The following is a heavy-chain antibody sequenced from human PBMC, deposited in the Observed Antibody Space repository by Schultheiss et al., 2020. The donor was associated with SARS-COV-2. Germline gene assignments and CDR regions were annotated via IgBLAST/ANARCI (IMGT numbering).Heavy chain of an antibody. J-gene: IGHJ3*02. CDR1: GGSISSYY. CDR3: ARGKTGSIAARTQDAFDI. D-gene: IGHD6-6*01. CDR2: INHSGST. V-gene: IGHV4-34*01. Sequence: SETLSLTCTVSGGSISSYYWSWIRQPPGKGLEWIGEINHSGSTNYNPSLKSRVTMSVDTSKNQFSLKLGSVTAADTAVYYCARGKTGSIAARTQDAFDIWGQGTMVTVSS.